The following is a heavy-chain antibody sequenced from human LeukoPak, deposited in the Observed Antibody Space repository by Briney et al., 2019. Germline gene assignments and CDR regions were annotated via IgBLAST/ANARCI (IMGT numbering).Heavy chain of an antibody. Sequence: PGGSLRLSCAASGFTFSSYAMSWVRQAPGKGLEWVSAISGSGGSTYYADSVKGRFTISRDNSKNTLYLQMNSLRAEDTAVYYCARKTGYSSSWFQGYYYYMDVWGKGTTVTVSS. D-gene: IGHD6-13*01. J-gene: IGHJ6*03. CDR3: ARKTGYSSSWFQGYYYYMDV. CDR2: ISGSGGST. CDR1: GFTFSSYA. V-gene: IGHV3-23*01.